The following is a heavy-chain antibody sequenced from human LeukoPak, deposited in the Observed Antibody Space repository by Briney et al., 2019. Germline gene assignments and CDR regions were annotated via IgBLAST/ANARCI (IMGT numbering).Heavy chain of an antibody. CDR2: INPNSGGT. J-gene: IGHJ4*02. CDR3: ASSRAQTLAFCGGDCYSGFDF. CDR1: GYTFPAYY. D-gene: IGHD2-21*02. Sequence: ASVKVSCKASGYTFPAYYMHWVRQAPGQGLEWMGWINPNSGGTNYVQKFQGRVTMTRDPSISTAYMELSWLRSDDTAMYYCASSRAQTLAFCGGDCYSGFDFWGQGTLVTVSS. V-gene: IGHV1-2*02.